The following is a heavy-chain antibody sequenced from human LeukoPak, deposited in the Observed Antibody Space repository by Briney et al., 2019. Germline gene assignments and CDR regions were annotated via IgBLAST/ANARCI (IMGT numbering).Heavy chain of an antibody. V-gene: IGHV3-21*01. CDR3: ATLDYDFWSGLDY. CDR2: ISSSSYI. CDR1: GFTFSSYS. D-gene: IGHD3-3*01. J-gene: IGHJ4*02. Sequence: GGSLRLSCAASGFTFSSYSMNWVRQAPGKGLEWVSSISSSSYIYYADSVKGRFTISRDNAKNSLYLQMNSLRAEDTAVYYCATLDYDFWSGLDYWGQGTLVTVSS.